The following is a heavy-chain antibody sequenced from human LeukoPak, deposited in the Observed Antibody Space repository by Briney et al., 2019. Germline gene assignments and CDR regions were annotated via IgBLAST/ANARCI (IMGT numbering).Heavy chain of an antibody. CDR3: ARDGLSTTPLDF. CDR2: INNDGSNS. Sequence: GGSLRLPCAASGFTFNSHWMHWVRQAPGKGLVWVSLINNDGSNSNYEDSVKGRFTISRDNAKNTVYLQMNSLKAEDTAVYYCARDGLSTTPLDFWGQGTLVTVSP. J-gene: IGHJ4*02. CDR1: GFTFNSHW. D-gene: IGHD1-26*01. V-gene: IGHV3-74*01.